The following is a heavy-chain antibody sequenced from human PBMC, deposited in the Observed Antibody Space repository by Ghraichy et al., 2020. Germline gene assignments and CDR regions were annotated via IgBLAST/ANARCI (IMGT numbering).Heavy chain of an antibody. J-gene: IGHJ4*02. CDR2: IYYSGST. D-gene: IGHD3-22*01. CDR1: GGSISSYY. CDR3: ARVNYYDSSGGDY. V-gene: IGHV4-59*01. Sequence: SETLSLTCTVSGGSISSYYWSWIRQPPGKGLEWIGYIYYSGSTNYNPSLKSRVTISVDTSKNQFSLKLSSVTAADTAVYYCARVNYYDSSGGDYWGQGTLVTVSS.